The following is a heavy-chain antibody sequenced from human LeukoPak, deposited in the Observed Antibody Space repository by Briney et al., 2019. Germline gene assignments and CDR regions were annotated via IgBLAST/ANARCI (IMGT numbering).Heavy chain of an antibody. CDR3: ARDRDYYGSGSYYNWFDP. D-gene: IGHD3-10*01. CDR2: ICYSGST. CDR1: GGSISSYY. J-gene: IGHJ5*02. Sequence: SETLSLTCTVSGGSISSYYWSWIRQPPGKGLEWIGYICYSGSTNYNPSLKSRVTISVDTSKNQFSLKLSSVTAADTAVYYCARDRDYYGSGSYYNWFDPWGQGTLVTVSS. V-gene: IGHV4-59*01.